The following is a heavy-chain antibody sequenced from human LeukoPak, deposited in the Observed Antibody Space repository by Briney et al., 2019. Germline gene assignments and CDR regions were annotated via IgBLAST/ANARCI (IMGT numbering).Heavy chain of an antibody. Sequence: ASVKVSRKASGYTFTSYGISWVRQAPGQGLEWMGWISAYNGNTNYAQKLQGRVTMTTDTSTSTAYMELRSLRSDDTAVYYCARDLYYDSSGYPDFDYWGQGTLVTVSS. CDR1: GYTFTSYG. J-gene: IGHJ4*02. V-gene: IGHV1-18*01. D-gene: IGHD3-22*01. CDR2: ISAYNGNT. CDR3: ARDLYYDSSGYPDFDY.